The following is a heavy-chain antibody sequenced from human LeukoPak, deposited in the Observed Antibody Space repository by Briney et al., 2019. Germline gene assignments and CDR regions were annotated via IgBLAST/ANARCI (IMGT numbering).Heavy chain of an antibody. D-gene: IGHD6-19*01. CDR2: INPNSGGT. CDR1: GYTFTDYY. CDR3: AKEAVTGTFDY. Sequence: GASVKVSCKASGYTFTDYYMHWVRQAPGQGREWMGWINPNSGGTNYAQKFQGRVTMTRDTSISTAYMDLSRLRSDDTAVYYCAKEAVTGTFDYWGQGTLVTVSS. V-gene: IGHV1-2*02. J-gene: IGHJ4*02.